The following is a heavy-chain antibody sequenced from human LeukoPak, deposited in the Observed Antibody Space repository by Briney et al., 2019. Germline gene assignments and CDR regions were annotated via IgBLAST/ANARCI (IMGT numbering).Heavy chain of an antibody. Sequence: GGSLRLSCAASGFTFSNYAMNWVRQAPGKGLEWVSTISGGGGTTYYADSVKGRFTISRDNSKNTLYLQMNSLRAEDTAVYYCAKGRRDGYNFDFDHWGQGTLDTVSS. CDR1: GFTFSNYA. CDR3: AKGRRDGYNFDFDH. CDR2: ISGGGGTT. V-gene: IGHV3-23*01. D-gene: IGHD5-24*01. J-gene: IGHJ4*02.